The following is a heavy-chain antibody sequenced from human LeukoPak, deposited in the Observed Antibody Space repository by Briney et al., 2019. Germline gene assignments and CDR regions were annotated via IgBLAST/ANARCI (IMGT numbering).Heavy chain of an antibody. CDR3: ARDSPTRWEPEASFDY. D-gene: IGHD1-26*01. J-gene: IGHJ4*02. CDR2: ISGYNGNT. Sequence: GASVKVSCKASGYSFSSHAISWVRQAPGQGLEWMGWISGYNGNTKYAQNLQDRVTMTTGTSTSTAYMQLTSLRSDDTAVYYCARDSPTRWEPEASFDYWGQGTLVTVSS. CDR1: GYSFSSHA. V-gene: IGHV1-18*01.